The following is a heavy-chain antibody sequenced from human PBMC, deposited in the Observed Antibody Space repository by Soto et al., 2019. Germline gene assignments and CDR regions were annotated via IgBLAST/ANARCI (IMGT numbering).Heavy chain of an antibody. D-gene: IGHD3-10*01. CDR3: AKDYYGSGSYYSFDY. Sequence: GGSLRLSCAASGFTFSSYAMSWVRQAPGKGLEWVSAISGSGGSTYYADSVKGRFTISRDNPKNTLYLQMNSLRAEDTAVYYCAKDYYGSGSYYSFDYWGQGTLVTVSS. J-gene: IGHJ4*02. CDR2: ISGSGGST. V-gene: IGHV3-23*01. CDR1: GFTFSSYA.